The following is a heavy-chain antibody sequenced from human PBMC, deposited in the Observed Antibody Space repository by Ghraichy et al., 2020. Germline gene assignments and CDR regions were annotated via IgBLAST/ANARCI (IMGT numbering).Heavy chain of an antibody. CDR2: IYSGGST. V-gene: IGHV3-66*01. CDR3: ARDRIEGVHLYAFDL. J-gene: IGHJ3*01. Sequence: GGSLRLSCAASGFIVSANHMSWVRQAPGRGLEWVSLIYSGGSTYSADSVKGRFTMSRDTSKNSLFLQMIDLRGEDTAVYYCARDRIEGVHLYAFDLWGQGTMVTVSS. CDR1: GFIVSANH. D-gene: IGHD2/OR15-2a*01.